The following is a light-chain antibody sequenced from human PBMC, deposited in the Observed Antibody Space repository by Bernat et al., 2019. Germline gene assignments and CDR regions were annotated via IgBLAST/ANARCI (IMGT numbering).Light chain of an antibody. Sequence: DIQMTQSPSSVSASVGDTVTITCRASQVIHNYLAWFQQKPGKAPKSLIYGASTLQSGVPSRFSGSGSGTDFTLISSLQPEEFATYFCQQSNSYPLTVGGGTKVEIK. J-gene: IGKJ4*01. CDR3: QQSNSYPLT. CDR1: QVIHNY. V-gene: IGKV1-16*01. CDR2: GAS.